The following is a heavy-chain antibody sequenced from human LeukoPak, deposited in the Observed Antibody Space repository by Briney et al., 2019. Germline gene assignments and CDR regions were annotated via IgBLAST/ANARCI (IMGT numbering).Heavy chain of an antibody. J-gene: IGHJ5*02. CDR1: GFTFSSYA. V-gene: IGHV3-30*01. Sequence: GGSLRLSCAASGFTFSSYAMHWARQAPGKGLEWVAVISYDGSNKYYADSVKGRFTISRDNSKNTLYLQMNSLRAEDTAVYYCARNAVAGTRSNWFDPWGQGTLVTVSS. CDR3: ARNAVAGTRSNWFDP. D-gene: IGHD6-19*01. CDR2: ISYDGSNK.